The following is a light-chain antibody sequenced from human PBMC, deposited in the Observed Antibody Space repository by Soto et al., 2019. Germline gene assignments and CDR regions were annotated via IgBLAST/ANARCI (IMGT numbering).Light chain of an antibody. CDR1: QSVGSN. J-gene: IGKJ4*01. Sequence: EIMMTQSPATLPVSPGQRVTLSCRASQSVGSNLAWYQQTPGQAPRLLIYGASTRATDVPARFSGSGSGTEFTLTISSLQSEDVAVYYCQQYKQWPLTFGGGTKVDIK. CDR2: GAS. V-gene: IGKV3-15*01. CDR3: QQYKQWPLT.